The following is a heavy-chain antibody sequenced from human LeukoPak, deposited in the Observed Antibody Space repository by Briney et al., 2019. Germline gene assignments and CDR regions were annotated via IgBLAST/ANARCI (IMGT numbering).Heavy chain of an antibody. CDR3: ARGRLGRAALSSGWVDY. D-gene: IGHD6-19*01. CDR1: GGSFSGYY. CDR2: INHSGST. Sequence: ASETPSLTCAVYGGSFSGYYWSWIRQPPGKGLEWIGEINHSGSTNYNPSLKSRVTISVDTSKNQFSLKLRSVTAADTAVYYCARGRLGRAALSSGWVDYWGQGTLVTVSS. V-gene: IGHV4-34*01. J-gene: IGHJ4*02.